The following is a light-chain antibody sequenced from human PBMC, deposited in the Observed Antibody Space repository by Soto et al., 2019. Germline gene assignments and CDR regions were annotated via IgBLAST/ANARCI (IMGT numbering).Light chain of an antibody. CDR1: SSDFGGFNH. CDR3: NSQTSSGIRV. Sequence: QSALTQPASVSGSPEQSIPISCTGTSSDFGGFNHVSWYQHHPGKAPKLIIYEVTYRPSGVSNRFSGSKSGYTASLTISGLQAEDEADYYCNSQTSSGIRVFGTGTKLTVL. CDR2: EVT. V-gene: IGLV2-14*01. J-gene: IGLJ1*01.